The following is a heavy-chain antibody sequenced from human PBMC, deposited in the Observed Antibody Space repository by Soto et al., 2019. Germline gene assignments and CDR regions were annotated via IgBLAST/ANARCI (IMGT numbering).Heavy chain of an antibody. J-gene: IGHJ4*02. CDR3: ARALCCGDCPRYYFDY. D-gene: IGHD2-21*02. V-gene: IGHV3-48*01. CDR2: ISSSSSTI. Sequence: PGGSLRLSCAASGFTFSSYNMNWVRQAPGKGLEWVSYISSSSSTIYYADSVKGRFTISRDNAKNSLYLQMNSLRADDTAVYYCARALCCGDCPRYYFDYWGQGT. CDR1: GFTFSSYN.